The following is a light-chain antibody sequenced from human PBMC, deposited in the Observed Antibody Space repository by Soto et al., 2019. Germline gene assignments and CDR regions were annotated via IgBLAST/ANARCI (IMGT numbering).Light chain of an antibody. CDR2: TAS. CDR3: QQYHSYPIT. Sequence: DIQMTQSPSSLSASVGDRATITCRASQDITNYLAWFQQKPGKAPNTLIYTASSLQSGVPSKFSDNGSGTDFTLTISSLQPEDFATYYCQQYHSYPITFGQGTRLEIK. CDR1: QDITNY. J-gene: IGKJ5*01. V-gene: IGKV1-16*02.